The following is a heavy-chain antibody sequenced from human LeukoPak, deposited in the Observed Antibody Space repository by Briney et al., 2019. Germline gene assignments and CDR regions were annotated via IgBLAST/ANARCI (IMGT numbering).Heavy chain of an antibody. CDR2: ISAAGDSI. D-gene: IGHD3-9*01. Sequence: GGSLRLSCAASGFTFSDYHMSSIRQAPGKGLEWVSYISAAGDSIYYADSLKGRFIVSRDNAKNSLSLQMNNLRAEDTAVYYCARDGAADVDIWGSYPREPFDYWGQGTLVTVSS. V-gene: IGHV3-11*04. CDR1: GFTFSDYH. CDR3: ARDGAADVDIWGSYPREPFDY. J-gene: IGHJ4*02.